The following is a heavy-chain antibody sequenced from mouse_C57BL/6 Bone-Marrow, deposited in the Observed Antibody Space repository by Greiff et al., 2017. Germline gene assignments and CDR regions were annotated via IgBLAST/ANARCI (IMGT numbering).Heavy chain of an antibody. J-gene: IGHJ4*01. V-gene: IGHV5-4*01. CDR3: ARGGLRRGYYYAMDY. Sequence: EVQGVESGGGLVKPGGSLKLSCAASGFTFSSYAMSWVRQTPEKRLEWVATISDGGSYTYYPDNVKGRFTISRDNAKNNLYLQMSHLKSEDTAMYYCARGGLRRGYYYAMDYWGQGPSVTVSS. CDR2: ISDGGSYT. D-gene: IGHD2-4*01. CDR1: GFTFSSYA.